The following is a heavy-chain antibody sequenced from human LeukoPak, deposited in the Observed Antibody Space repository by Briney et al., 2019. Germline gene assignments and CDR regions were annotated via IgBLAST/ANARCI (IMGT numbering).Heavy chain of an antibody. CDR3: AKSRVPAARMDVFDY. CDR2: IRCDGSNK. V-gene: IGHV3-30*02. CDR1: GFTFSSYG. Sequence: GGSLRLSCAASGFTFSSYGMHWVRQAPGKGLEWVAFIRCDGSNKYYADSVKGRFTISRDNSKNTLYLQMNSLRAEDTAVYYCAKSRVPAARMDVFDYWGQGTLVTVSS. D-gene: IGHD2-2*01. J-gene: IGHJ4*02.